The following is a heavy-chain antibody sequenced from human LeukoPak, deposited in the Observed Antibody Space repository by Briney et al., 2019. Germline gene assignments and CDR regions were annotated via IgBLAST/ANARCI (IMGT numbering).Heavy chain of an antibody. V-gene: IGHV3-7*01. CDR1: GFTFSNYW. CDR2: IMQDGSEK. CDR3: ARRYCGGDCHSPYFDY. D-gene: IGHD2-21*02. Sequence: PGGSLRLSCAASGFTFSNYWMSWVRQAPGKGLEWVANIMQDGSEKYYVDSVKGRFTISRDNAKNSLYLQMNSLRAEGTAVYYCARRYCGGDCHSPYFDYWGQGTLVTVSS. J-gene: IGHJ4*02.